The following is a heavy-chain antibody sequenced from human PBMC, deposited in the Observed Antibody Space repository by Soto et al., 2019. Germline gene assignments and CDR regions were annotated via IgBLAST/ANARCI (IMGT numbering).Heavy chain of an antibody. J-gene: IGHJ6*02. D-gene: IGHD2-2*01. CDR3: ARDRPAATYYYYYGMDV. CDR2: IYHSGST. V-gene: IGHV4-4*03. CDR1: GGSISSSNW. Sequence: PHETLSPTCAVCGGSISSSNWWSWVRQPPGKGLEWIGEIYHSGSTNYNPSLKSRVTISVDKSKNQFSLKLSSVTAADTAVYYCARDRPAATYYYYYGMDVWGQGTTVNV.